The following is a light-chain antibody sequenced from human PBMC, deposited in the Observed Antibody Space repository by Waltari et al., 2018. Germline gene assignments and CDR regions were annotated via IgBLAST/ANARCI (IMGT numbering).Light chain of an antibody. CDR1: SSSISNNA. V-gene: IGLV1-44*01. CDR3: AAWDDSLNGWV. Sequence: QSVLTQPPSASGNPGTRVTISCTGSSSSISNNACNWYQQVAGTAPKLLIYATNQRPSGVPDRFSGSKSVTSASLAISGLHSEDEAAYYCAAWDDSLNGWVFGGGTKVTVL. J-gene: IGLJ3*02. CDR2: ATN.